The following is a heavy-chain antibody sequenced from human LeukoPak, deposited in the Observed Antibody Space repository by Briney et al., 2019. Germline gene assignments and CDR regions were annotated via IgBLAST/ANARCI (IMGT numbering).Heavy chain of an antibody. CDR2: ISGSGGSA. CDR3: AKSMRGYYRFDY. D-gene: IGHD3-3*01. CDR1: RFTFSNYA. Sequence: GGSLRLSCAASRFTFSNYAMSWVRQAPGKGLEGVSVISGSGGSAYYADSVKGRFTVSRDNSKNTLLLQMNSLRAEDTALYYCAKSMRGYYRFDYWGQGTLVTVSS. J-gene: IGHJ4*02. V-gene: IGHV3-23*01.